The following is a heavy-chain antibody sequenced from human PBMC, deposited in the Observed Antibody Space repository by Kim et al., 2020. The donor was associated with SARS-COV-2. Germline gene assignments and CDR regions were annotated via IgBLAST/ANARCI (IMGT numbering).Heavy chain of an antibody. CDR3: ARLYCSGGSCLSPDY. CDR2: INTDGTTT. Sequence: GGSLRLSCAASGFTFSDYWMHWVRQAPGKGLVWVSRINTDGTTTRYADSVKGRFTISRDNAKTTRYLQMNSLRAEATAGYYCARLYCSGGSCLSPDYWGQGTLLTVSS. V-gene: IGHV3-74*01. D-gene: IGHD2-15*01. CDR1: GFTFSDYW. J-gene: IGHJ4*02.